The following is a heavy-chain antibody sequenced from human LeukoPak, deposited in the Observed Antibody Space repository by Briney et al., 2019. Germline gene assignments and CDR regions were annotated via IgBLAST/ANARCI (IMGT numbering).Heavy chain of an antibody. J-gene: IGHJ4*02. D-gene: IGHD3-3*01. Sequence: ASVKVSCKASGYTFTSYGISWVRQAPGQGLEWMGWISAYNGNTNYAQKLRGRVTMTTDTSTSTAYMELRSLRSNDTAVYYCARGHKNYDFWSGYYPPDYWGQGTLVTVSS. V-gene: IGHV1-18*01. CDR1: GYTFTSYG. CDR2: ISAYNGNT. CDR3: ARGHKNYDFWSGYYPPDY.